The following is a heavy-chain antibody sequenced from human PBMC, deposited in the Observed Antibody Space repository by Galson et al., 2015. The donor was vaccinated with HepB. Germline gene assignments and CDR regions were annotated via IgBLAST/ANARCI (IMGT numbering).Heavy chain of an antibody. CDR3: AKDPYLYSALAGTMAGFDY. D-gene: IGHD6-19*01. Sequence: RLSCAASGXTFSNYGMHWVRQAPGKGLEWXAVISYDGSNKYYAGSVKGRFTISRDNSKNTLYLQMNSLRAEDTALYYCAKDPYLYSALAGTMAGFDYWXQGTLVTVSS. V-gene: IGHV3-30*18. J-gene: IGHJ4*02. CDR1: GXTFSNYG. CDR2: ISYDGSNK.